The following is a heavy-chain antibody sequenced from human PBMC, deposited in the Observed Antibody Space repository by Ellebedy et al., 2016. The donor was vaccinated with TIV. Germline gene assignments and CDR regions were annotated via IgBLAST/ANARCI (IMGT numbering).Heavy chain of an antibody. D-gene: IGHD2-15*01. CDR2: IWYDGTAK. CDR1: EFTFSTYH. J-gene: IGHJ4*02. Sequence: GESLKISCAASEFTFSTYHMHWVRQAPGKGLEWVAAIWYDGTAKFYAESVKGRFTISRGNSQNTLYLEMNSLRADDTALYYCARELGGSGGSDFDYWGQGTLVTVSS. V-gene: IGHV3-33*01. CDR3: ARELGGSGGSDFDY.